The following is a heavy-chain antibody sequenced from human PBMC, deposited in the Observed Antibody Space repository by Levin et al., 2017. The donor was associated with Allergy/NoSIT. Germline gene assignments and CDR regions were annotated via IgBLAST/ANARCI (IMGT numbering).Heavy chain of an antibody. D-gene: IGHD4-17*01. CDR3: ARVRTGDAFDI. J-gene: IGHJ3*02. Sequence: SETLSLTCTVSGGSISSYYWSWIRQPPGKGLEWIGYIYYSGSTNYNPSLKSRVTISVDTSKNQFSLKLSSVTAADTAVYYCARVRTGDAFDIWGQGTMVTVSS. CDR2: IYYSGST. V-gene: IGHV4-59*01. CDR1: GGSISSYY.